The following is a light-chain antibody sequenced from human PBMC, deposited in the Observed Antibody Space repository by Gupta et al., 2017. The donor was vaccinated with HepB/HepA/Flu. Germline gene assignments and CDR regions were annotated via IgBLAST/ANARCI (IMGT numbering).Light chain of an antibody. CDR3: QQSYSTPQVT. CDR1: QSISSY. V-gene: IGKV1-39*01. CDR2: AAS. J-gene: IGKJ4*01. Sequence: DIQMTQSLYSLSASVGDRVTITCRASQSISSYLNWYQQKPGKAPKLLIYAASSLQSGVPSRFSGSGSGTDFTLTISSLQPEDFATYYCQQSYSTPQVTFGGGTKVEIK.